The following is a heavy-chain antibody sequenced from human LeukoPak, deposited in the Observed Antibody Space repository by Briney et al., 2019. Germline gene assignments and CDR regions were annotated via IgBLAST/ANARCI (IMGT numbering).Heavy chain of an antibody. CDR1: GGSISSYY. Sequence: SETLSLTCTVSGGSISSYYWSWIRQPPGKGLEWIGYIYYSGSSNSNPSLKSRVTISLDTSKNQFSLKLSSVTAADTAVYYCARLGTPEEDSSSWYYFDYWGQGTLVTVSS. CDR2: IYYSGSS. CDR3: ARLGTPEEDSSSWYYFDY. V-gene: IGHV4-59*08. J-gene: IGHJ4*02. D-gene: IGHD6-13*01.